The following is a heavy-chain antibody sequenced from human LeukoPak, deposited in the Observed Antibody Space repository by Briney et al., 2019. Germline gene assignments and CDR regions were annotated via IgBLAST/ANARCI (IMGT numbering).Heavy chain of an antibody. Sequence: SETLSLTCTVSGGSIDSNSWTWIRQPPGKGLEWIGYIYYSGTTNYNPSLKSRVTMSVDMSKNQFSLKLTSVTAADTAVYYCASVTTRRLVDYWGQGTLVTVSS. D-gene: IGHD4-17*01. CDR1: GGSIDSNS. J-gene: IGHJ4*02. CDR3: ASVTTRRLVDY. CDR2: IYYSGTT. V-gene: IGHV4-59*12.